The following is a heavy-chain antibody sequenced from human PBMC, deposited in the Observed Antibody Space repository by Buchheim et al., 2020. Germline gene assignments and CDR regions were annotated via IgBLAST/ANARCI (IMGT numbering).Heavy chain of an antibody. Sequence: EVQLVDSGGALVKPGGSLRLSCVASGFTFTSAWMTWVRQAPGEGLEWVGRIKSKSDGGTTDYAAPVNGRFIISRDDSKDHLYLQMNSLMTEDTGVYYCTRGSIAYGTLDNWGQGTL. J-gene: IGHJ4*02. CDR1: GFTFTSAW. D-gene: IGHD4-17*01. CDR3: TRGSIAYGTLDN. V-gene: IGHV3-15*02. CDR2: IKSKSDGGTT.